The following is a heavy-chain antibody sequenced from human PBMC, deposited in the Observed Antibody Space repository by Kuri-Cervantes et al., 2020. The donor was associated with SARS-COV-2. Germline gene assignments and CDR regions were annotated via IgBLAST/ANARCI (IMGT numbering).Heavy chain of an antibody. J-gene: IGHJ5*02. CDR1: GFTFSSYV. D-gene: IGHD5-24*01. V-gene: IGHV3-30-3*01. Sequence: GESLKISCAASGFTFSSYVMHWVRQAPGKGLEWVAVISYDGSNKYYADSVKGRFTISRDNSKNTLYLQMNSLRAEDTAVYYCARLDGYIEHWGQGTLVTVSS. CDR3: ARLDGYIEH. CDR2: ISYDGSNK.